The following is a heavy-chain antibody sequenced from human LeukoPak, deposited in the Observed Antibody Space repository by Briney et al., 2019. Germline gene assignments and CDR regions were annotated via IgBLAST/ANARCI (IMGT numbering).Heavy chain of an antibody. Sequence: GLEWIGSIYYSGSTYYNPSLKSRVTISVDTSKNQFSLKLSSVTAADTAVYYCARQGGLGDYWGQGTLVTVSS. CDR2: IYYSGST. CDR3: ARQGGLGDY. V-gene: IGHV4-39*01. D-gene: IGHD3-16*01. J-gene: IGHJ4*02.